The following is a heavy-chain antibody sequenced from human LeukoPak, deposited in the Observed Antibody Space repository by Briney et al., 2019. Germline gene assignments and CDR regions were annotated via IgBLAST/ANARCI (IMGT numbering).Heavy chain of an antibody. Sequence: GGSLRLSCAASGFTVSSNYMSWVRQAPGKGLEWVSVIYSGGSTYYADSVKGRCTISRDNSKNTLYLQMNSLRAEDTAVYYCARLSHDYGDYPKAEELYWGQGTLVTVSS. D-gene: IGHD4-17*01. CDR2: IYSGGST. CDR1: GFTVSSNY. CDR3: ARLSHDYGDYPKAEELY. J-gene: IGHJ4*02. V-gene: IGHV3-66*02.